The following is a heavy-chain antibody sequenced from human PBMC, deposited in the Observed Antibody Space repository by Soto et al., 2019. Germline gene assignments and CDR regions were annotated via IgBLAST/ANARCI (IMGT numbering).Heavy chain of an antibody. Sequence: QVQLQESGPGLVKPSQTLSLTCTVSGGSISSGGYYWSWIRQHPGKGLEWCGYIYYSGSTYYNPSLKCRVTISVDTSKNQSSLKLSSVTAADTAVYYCAGIYSGSPGGTLRYWGQGTLVTVSS. D-gene: IGHD1-26*01. CDR1: GGSISSGGYY. V-gene: IGHV4-31*03. CDR2: IYYSGST. J-gene: IGHJ4*02. CDR3: AGIYSGSPGGTLRY.